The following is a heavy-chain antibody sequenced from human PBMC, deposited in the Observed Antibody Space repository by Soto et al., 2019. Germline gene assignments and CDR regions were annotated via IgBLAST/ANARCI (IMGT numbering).Heavy chain of an antibody. CDR2: IYSGGST. V-gene: IGHV3-53*01. J-gene: IGHJ6*02. CDR3: ARVGGSSGYGMDV. CDR1: GFTVSSNY. Sequence: GGSLRLSCAASGFTVSSNYMSWVRQAPGKGLEWVSVIYSGGSTYYADSVKGRFTISRDNSKNTLYLQMNSLRAEDTAVYYCARVGGSSGYGMDVWAQGTTVTVSS. D-gene: IGHD6-6*01.